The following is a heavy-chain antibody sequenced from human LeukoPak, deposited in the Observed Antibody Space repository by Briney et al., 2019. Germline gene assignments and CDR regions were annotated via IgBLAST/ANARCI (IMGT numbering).Heavy chain of an antibody. V-gene: IGHV3-53*01. J-gene: IGHJ4*02. D-gene: IGHD3-16*02. Sequence: PGGSLRLSCAASGFTVSSNYMSWVRQAPGKGLEWVSVIYSGGSTYYADSVRGRFTISRDNFKNTVFLQLSSLRPEDTAVYYCAKHGDNVWGSFRFGFDSWGQGTLVTVSS. CDR3: AKHGDNVWGSFRFGFDS. CDR1: GFTVSSNY. CDR2: IYSGGST.